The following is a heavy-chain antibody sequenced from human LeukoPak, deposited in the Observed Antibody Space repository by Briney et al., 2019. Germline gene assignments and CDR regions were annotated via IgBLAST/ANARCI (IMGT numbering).Heavy chain of an antibody. D-gene: IGHD4-17*01. CDR2: INHSGST. Sequence: NPSETLSLTCAVYGGSFSGYYWSWIRQPPGKGLEWIGEINHSGSTNYNPSLKSRVTISVDTSKNQFSLKLSSVTAADTAVYYCARIKTTVTSSGFYYYYGMDVWGQGTTVTVSS. V-gene: IGHV4-34*01. J-gene: IGHJ6*02. CDR3: ARIKTTVTSSGFYYYYGMDV. CDR1: GGSFSGYY.